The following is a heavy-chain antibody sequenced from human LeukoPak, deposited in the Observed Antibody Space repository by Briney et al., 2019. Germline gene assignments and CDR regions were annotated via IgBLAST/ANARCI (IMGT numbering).Heavy chain of an antibody. CDR1: GFTFSDYY. CDR2: ISSSSSYT. D-gene: IGHD1-1*01. V-gene: IGHV3-11*06. Sequence: PGGSLRLSCAASGFTFSDYYMSWIRQAPGRGLEWVSYISSSSSYTDYVDSVKGRFTISRDNAKNSLYLQMNSLRAEDTVVYYCTRVGSSGSVDYWGQGTLVTVSS. J-gene: IGHJ4*02. CDR3: TRVGSSGSVDY.